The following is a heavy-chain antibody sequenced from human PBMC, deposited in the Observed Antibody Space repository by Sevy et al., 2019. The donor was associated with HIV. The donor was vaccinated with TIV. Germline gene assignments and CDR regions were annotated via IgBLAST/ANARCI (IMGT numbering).Heavy chain of an antibody. V-gene: IGHV3-23*01. CDR1: GFTFNIYS. Sequence: GGSLRLSCAASGFTFNIYSMSWVRQTPGKGLEWVVNLSFGCGKINHADSGKGRFTMSRDDSKNAVYLQMNNLRVEDTAIYYCAREGCTKPHDYWGQGTLVTVSS. CDR3: AREGCTKPHDY. J-gene: IGHJ4*02. CDR2: LSFGCGKI. D-gene: IGHD2-8*01.